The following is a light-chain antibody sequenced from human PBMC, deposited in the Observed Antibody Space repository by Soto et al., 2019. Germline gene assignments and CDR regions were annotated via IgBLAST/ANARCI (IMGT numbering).Light chain of an antibody. CDR2: DAS. CDR1: ESIGRS. Sequence: IVLTQSPVSLSLSLGERATLSCRASESIGRSLAWYQQRPGQAPRLLIYDASNRATGIPARFSGSGSGTDFTLTISRLEPEDFAVYYCLQRSDWRTLGRGTKVDIK. V-gene: IGKV3-11*01. CDR3: LQRSDWRT. J-gene: IGKJ1*01.